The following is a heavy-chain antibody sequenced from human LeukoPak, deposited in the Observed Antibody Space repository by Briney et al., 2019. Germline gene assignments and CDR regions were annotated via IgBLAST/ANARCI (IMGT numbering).Heavy chain of an antibody. CDR1: GGSISSYY. Sequence: PSETLSLTCTVSGGSISSYYWRWIRQPPGKGLEWIGYIYYSGSTNYNPSLKSRVTISVDTSKNQFSLKLSSVTAADTAVYYCARALDGDSSSWRDAFDIWGQGTMVTVSS. V-gene: IGHV4-59*01. CDR3: ARALDGDSSSWRDAFDI. J-gene: IGHJ3*02. D-gene: IGHD6-13*01. CDR2: IYYSGST.